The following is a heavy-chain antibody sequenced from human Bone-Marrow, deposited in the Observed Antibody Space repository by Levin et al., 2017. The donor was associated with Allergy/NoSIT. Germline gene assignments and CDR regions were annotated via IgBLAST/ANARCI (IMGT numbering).Heavy chain of an antibody. CDR2: IIPIFGTP. D-gene: IGHD5-12*01. V-gene: IGHV1-69*13. CDR3: ARDGGYSGYDGGSYFDY. J-gene: IGHJ4*02. Sequence: PAASVKVSCKTSGGTVSTYSFNWVRQAPGQGLEWMGGIIPIFGTPKYAQKFQGRVTITADESTSTVYMEVSSLRSEDTAMYYCARDGGYSGYDGGSYFDYWGQGTLVTVSS. CDR1: GGTVSTYS.